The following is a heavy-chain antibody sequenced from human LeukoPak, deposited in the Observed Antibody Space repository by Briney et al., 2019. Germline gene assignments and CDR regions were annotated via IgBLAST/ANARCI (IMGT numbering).Heavy chain of an antibody. V-gene: IGHV3-23*01. CDR3: AKQLYCSGGSCYGMDV. CDR1: GFTFSSYA. J-gene: IGHJ6*02. D-gene: IGHD2-15*01. CDR2: ISGSGGST. Sequence: GGSLRLSCAASGFTFSSYAMSWVRRAPGKELEWVSGISGSGGSTYYADAVKGRFSISRDNSKSTLYLQMNSLRAEDTAVYYCAKQLYCSGGSCYGMDVWGQGTTVTVSS.